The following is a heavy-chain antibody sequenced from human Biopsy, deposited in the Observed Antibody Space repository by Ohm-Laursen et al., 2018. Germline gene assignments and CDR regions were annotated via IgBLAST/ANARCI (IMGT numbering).Heavy chain of an antibody. CDR3: AREFTYNYGAKGALDI. V-gene: IGHV4-4*07. Sequence: SETLSLTCTVSGGSLSGYSWNWIRQPAGKGLEWIGRIYASETTHFNPSLRSRLIMSVDTSRNQFSLRLSSVTAADTAIYYCAREFTYNYGAKGALDIWPRDKGHRLF. CDR2: IYASETT. CDR1: GGSLSGYS. D-gene: IGHD4/OR15-4a*01. J-gene: IGHJ3*02.